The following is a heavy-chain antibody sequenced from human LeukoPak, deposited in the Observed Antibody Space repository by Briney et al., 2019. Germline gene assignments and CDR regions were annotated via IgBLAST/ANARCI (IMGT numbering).Heavy chain of an antibody. Sequence: QSGGSLRLSCAASGFTFSSYAMSWVRQAPGKGLEWVSAISGSGGSTYYADSVKGRFTISRDNSKNTLYLQMNSLRAEDTAVYYCARWSGGWYEYYYYGMDVWGQGTTVTVSS. D-gene: IGHD6-19*01. V-gene: IGHV3-23*01. CDR1: GFTFSSYA. J-gene: IGHJ6*02. CDR2: ISGSGGST. CDR3: ARWSGGWYEYYYYGMDV.